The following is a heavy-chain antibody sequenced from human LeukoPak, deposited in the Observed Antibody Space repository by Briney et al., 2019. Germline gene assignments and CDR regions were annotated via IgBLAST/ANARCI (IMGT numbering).Heavy chain of an antibody. CDR1: GGSISSYY. V-gene: IGHV4-59*01. CDR2: IYYSGST. CDR3: ASNLLGAGDY. D-gene: IGHD1-20*01. J-gene: IGHJ4*02. Sequence: PSETLSLTCTVSGGSISSYYWSWIRQPPGKGLEWIGYIYYSGSTNYNPSLKSRVTISVDTSKNQFSLKLSSVTAADTAVYYCASNLLGAGDYWGQGTLVTVSS.